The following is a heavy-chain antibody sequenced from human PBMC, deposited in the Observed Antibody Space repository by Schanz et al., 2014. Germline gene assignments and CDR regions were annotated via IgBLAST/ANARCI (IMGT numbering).Heavy chain of an antibody. CDR2: ISYDGSHK. Sequence: VQLVESGGGLVQPGGSLRLSCAASGFTFRSHWMSWVRQAPGKGLEWVAVISYDGSHKDYADSVKGRFTISRDNSKNTLYLQMNSLEPEDTAVYFCTTDCCSWAKGDAGLQDSWGQGTLVTVSS. CDR3: TTDCCSWAKGDAGLQDS. D-gene: IGHD2-21*01. V-gene: IGHV3-30*03. CDR1: GFTFRSHW. J-gene: IGHJ4*02.